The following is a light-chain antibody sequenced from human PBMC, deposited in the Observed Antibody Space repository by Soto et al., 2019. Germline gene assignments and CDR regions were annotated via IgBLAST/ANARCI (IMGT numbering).Light chain of an antibody. CDR1: QSVSSS. J-gene: IGKJ4*01. Sequence: EIVMTQSPATLSASPGERATLSCRASQSVSSSLAWYQQKPGQAPRLLVYDASTRATGIPARFSGSGSGTEFTLTVTSLQSEEFADYYCQQYKNWPLTFGGGTKVEIK. V-gene: IGKV3-15*01. CDR3: QQYKNWPLT. CDR2: DAS.